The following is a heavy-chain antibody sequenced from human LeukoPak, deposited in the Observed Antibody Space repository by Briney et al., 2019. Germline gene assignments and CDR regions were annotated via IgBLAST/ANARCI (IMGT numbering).Heavy chain of an antibody. CDR2: MYYSGST. CDR3: ARAFSSITIFGVVINWFDP. D-gene: IGHD3-3*01. CDR1: GGSISSSSYY. Sequence: SETLSLTCTVSGGSISSSSYYWGWIRQPPGKGLEWIGSMYYSGSTYYNPSLKSRVTISVDTSKNQFSLKLSSVTAADTAVYYCARAFSSITIFGVVINWFDPWGQGTLVTVSS. J-gene: IGHJ5*02. V-gene: IGHV4-39*07.